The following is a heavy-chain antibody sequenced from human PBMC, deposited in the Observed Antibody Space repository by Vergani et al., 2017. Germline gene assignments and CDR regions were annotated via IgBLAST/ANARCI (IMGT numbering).Heavy chain of an antibody. CDR2: ISFDGTNE. J-gene: IGHJ4*02. D-gene: IGHD2-2*02. Sequence: QVQLVESGGGVVQPGTSLRLSCVVSGFALNRHAMYWVRQAPGKGLEWVVGISFDGTNEYYPDLVKGRFTISRDIAKNTLYLQVRSLRLEDTGVYHCVRDRGLCAGGRCYTEAWDYWGQGTPVTGSS. V-gene: IGHV3-30-3*01. CDR3: VRDRGLCAGGRCYTEAWDY. CDR1: GFALNRHA.